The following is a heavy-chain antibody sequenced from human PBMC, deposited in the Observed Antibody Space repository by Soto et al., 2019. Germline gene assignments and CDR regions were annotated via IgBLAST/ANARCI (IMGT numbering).Heavy chain of an antibody. CDR1: GGSFSGYY. Sequence: SETLSLTCAVYGGSFSGYYWSWIRQPPGKGLEWIGEINHSGSTNYNPSLKSRVTISVDTSKNQFSLKLSSVTAADTAVYYCARGVRFYYGSGSYYTNYYYYMDVWGKGTTVTVSS. CDR2: INHSGST. J-gene: IGHJ6*03. CDR3: ARGVRFYYGSGSYYTNYYYYMDV. V-gene: IGHV4-34*01. D-gene: IGHD3-10*01.